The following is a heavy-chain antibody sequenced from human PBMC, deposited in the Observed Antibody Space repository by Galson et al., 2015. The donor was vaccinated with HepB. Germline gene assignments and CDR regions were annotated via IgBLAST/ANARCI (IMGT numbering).Heavy chain of an antibody. CDR1: GFTFSSYA. CDR2: ISGGGDRT. J-gene: IGHJ4*02. V-gene: IGHV3-23*01. D-gene: IGHD6-13*01. CDR3: AKGAAAGTVQLFDY. Sequence: SLRLSCAASGFTFSSYAMSWVRQAPGKGLEWVSGISGGGDRTYSADSVKGRFTVSRDNSKNTLYLHMSSLRFDDTAVYYCAKGAAAGTVQLFDYWGQGILVTVSS.